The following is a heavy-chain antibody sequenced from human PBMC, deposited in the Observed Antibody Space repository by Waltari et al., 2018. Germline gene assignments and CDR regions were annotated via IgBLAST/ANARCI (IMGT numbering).Heavy chain of an antibody. J-gene: IGHJ6*02. CDR3: AGTYCSGGSCYWNWDGMDV. Sequence: QVQLVQSGAEVKKPGSSVQVSCKASGGTFSSYAISWVRQAPGQGIEWMGGFIPICGTANYAQKFQARVTITADEATSTAYMELSSLRSEDTAVYYCAGTYCSGGSCYWNWDGMDVWGQGTTVTVSS. D-gene: IGHD2-15*01. V-gene: IGHV1-69*12. CDR2: FIPICGTA. CDR1: GGTFSSYA.